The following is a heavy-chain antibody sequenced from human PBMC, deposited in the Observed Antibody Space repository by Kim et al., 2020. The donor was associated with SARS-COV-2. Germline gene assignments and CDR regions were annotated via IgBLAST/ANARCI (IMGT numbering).Heavy chain of an antibody. J-gene: IGHJ4*02. D-gene: IGHD2-21*01. V-gene: IGHV1-69*01. CDR3: AREIAYCGGDCYSLDY. Sequence: KVQGRSTITADESTSTAYMELSSLRSEDTAVYYCAREIAYCGGDCYSLDYWGQGTLVTVSS.